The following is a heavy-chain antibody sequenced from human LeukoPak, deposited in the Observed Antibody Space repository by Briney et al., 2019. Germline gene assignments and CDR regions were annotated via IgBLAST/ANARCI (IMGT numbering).Heavy chain of an antibody. D-gene: IGHD6-6*01. CDR1: RFTFSSYA. J-gene: IGHJ4*02. Sequence: PGGSLRLSCAASRFTFSSYAMSWVRQAPGKGLEWVSAISGSGGSTYYADSVKGRFTISRDNSKNTLYLQMNSLRAEDTAVYYCARDLSEIAARPDYWGQGTLVTVSS. CDR3: ARDLSEIAARPDY. CDR2: ISGSGGST. V-gene: IGHV3-23*01.